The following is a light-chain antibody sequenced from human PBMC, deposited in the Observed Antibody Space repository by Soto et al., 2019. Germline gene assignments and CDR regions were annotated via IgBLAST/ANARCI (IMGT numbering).Light chain of an antibody. CDR1: SSNIGSNY. CDR3: GSWDTSPSGGEV. V-gene: IGLV1-51*02. J-gene: IGLJ3*02. Sequence: QSVLTQPPSMSAPPGQKVTISCSGSSSNIGSNYVSWYQQLPGAAPQLLIYENNKRPSGIPDRFSGSKSGTSATLGITGLQTGDEAGYYCGSWDTSPSGGEVFGGGTKLTVL. CDR2: ENN.